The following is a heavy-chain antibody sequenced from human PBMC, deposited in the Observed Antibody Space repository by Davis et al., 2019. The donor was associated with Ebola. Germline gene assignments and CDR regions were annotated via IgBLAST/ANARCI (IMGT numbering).Heavy chain of an antibody. J-gene: IGHJ4*02. CDR1: GYTFTSDG. CDR2: INPNSGGT. CDR3: AREGYCSGGSCYHFDY. V-gene: IGHV1-2*02. Sequence: ASVKVSCKASGYTFTSDGLCWVRQAPGQGLEWMGWINPNSGGTNYAQKFQGRVTMTRDTSISTAYMELSRLRSDDTAVYYCAREGYCSGGSCYHFDYWGQGTLVTVSS. D-gene: IGHD2-15*01.